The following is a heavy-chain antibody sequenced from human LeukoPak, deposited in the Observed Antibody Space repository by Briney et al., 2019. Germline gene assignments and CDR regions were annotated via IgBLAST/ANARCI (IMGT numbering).Heavy chain of an antibody. CDR3: ARVDHYYYYMDV. Sequence: SVKVSCKASGGTFSSYAISWVRQAPGQGLEWMGGIIPIFGAANYAQKFQGRVTITADESTSTAYMELSSLRSEDTAVYYCARVDHYYYYMDVWGKGTTVTVSS. J-gene: IGHJ6*03. V-gene: IGHV1-69*13. CDR2: IIPIFGAA. CDR1: GGTFSSYA. D-gene: IGHD2-2*03.